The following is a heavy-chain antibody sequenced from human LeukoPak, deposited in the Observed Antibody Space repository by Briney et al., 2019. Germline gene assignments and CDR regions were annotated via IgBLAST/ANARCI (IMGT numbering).Heavy chain of an antibody. Sequence: GGSLRLSCAASGFTFSLYTMHWVRQAPGKGLEWVAVISYDGSDKYYADSVKGRFTISRDNSKNTLFLQMNSLRAEDTAVYFCARDGGGGDTFDYWGQGTLVTVSS. CDR2: ISYDGSDK. CDR1: GFTFSLYT. D-gene: IGHD2-21*02. V-gene: IGHV3-30*04. J-gene: IGHJ4*02. CDR3: ARDGGGGDTFDY.